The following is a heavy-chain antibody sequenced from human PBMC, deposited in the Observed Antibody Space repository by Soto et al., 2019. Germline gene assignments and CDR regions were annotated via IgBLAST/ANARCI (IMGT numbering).Heavy chain of an antibody. D-gene: IGHD3-9*01. CDR1: GFTFSDYY. J-gene: IGHJ4*02. Sequence: QVHLVESGGGLVKPGGSLRLSCAVSGFTFSDYYMSWIRQAPGKGLEWVAYISSGGTTIYYAASVKGRFAISRDNAKNSLYLQMNSLRAEDPAVYYCARVDDILAGYSPFDYWGQGTLVTVSS. CDR3: ARVDDILAGYSPFDY. V-gene: IGHV3-11*01. CDR2: ISSGGTTI.